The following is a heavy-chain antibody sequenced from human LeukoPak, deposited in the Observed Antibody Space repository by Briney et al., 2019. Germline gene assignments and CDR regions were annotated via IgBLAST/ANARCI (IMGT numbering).Heavy chain of an antibody. Sequence: SETLSLTCTASGGSISSYYWNWIRQPPGKGLEWIGYIYYSGSTNYNPSLKSRVTISVDTSKNQFSLKLSSVTAADTAVYYCARGEGRGPTDFDYWGQGTLVTVSS. CDR2: IYYSGST. CDR1: GGSISSYY. V-gene: IGHV4-59*12. J-gene: IGHJ4*02. CDR3: ARGEGRGPTDFDY. D-gene: IGHD1-26*01.